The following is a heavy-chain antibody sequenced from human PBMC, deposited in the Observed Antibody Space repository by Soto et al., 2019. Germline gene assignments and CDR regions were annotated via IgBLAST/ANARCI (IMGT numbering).Heavy chain of an antibody. V-gene: IGHV4-30-2*01. CDR3: ARVKYSGYNSSPQFRY. CDR2: IYHSGST. Sequence: LSLTCAVSGGSISSGGYSWSWIRQPPGKGLEWIGYIYHSGSTYYNPSLNSRVTISVDRSKNQFSLKLSSVTAAATAVYYCARVKYSGYNSSPQFRYWGQGTLVTVSS. CDR1: GGSISSGGYS. D-gene: IGHD5-12*01. J-gene: IGHJ4*02.